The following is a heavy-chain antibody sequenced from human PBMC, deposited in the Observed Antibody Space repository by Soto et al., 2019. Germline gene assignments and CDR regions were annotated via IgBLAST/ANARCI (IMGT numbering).Heavy chain of an antibody. V-gene: IGHV3-74*01. Sequence: GGSLRLSCAASGFTFRSYWMHLVRQAPGKGLVWVSRINSDGSSTSYADSVKGRFTISRDNAKNTPYLQLNSPIAEDTAVYYCAILPYAFWICYYDTDSYYLDVCGQVTTDTVCS. J-gene: IGHJ6*03. CDR1: GFTFRSYW. CDR2: INSDGSST. CDR3: AILPYAFWICYYDTDSYYLDV. D-gene: IGHD3-3*01.